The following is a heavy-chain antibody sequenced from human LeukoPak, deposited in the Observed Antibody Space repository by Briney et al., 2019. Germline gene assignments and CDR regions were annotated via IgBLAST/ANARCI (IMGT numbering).Heavy chain of an antibody. CDR1: GFTVSSNY. D-gene: IGHD6-19*01. CDR3: ARSSGWNSYFDY. CDR2: TYSGGST. Sequence: GGSLRLSCAASGFTVSSNYMGWVRQAPGKGLEWVSVTYSGGSTYYADSVKGRFTFFRDNSKNTLYLQMNSLRAEDTAVYFCARSSGWNSYFDYWGQGTLVTVSS. V-gene: IGHV3-53*01. J-gene: IGHJ4*02.